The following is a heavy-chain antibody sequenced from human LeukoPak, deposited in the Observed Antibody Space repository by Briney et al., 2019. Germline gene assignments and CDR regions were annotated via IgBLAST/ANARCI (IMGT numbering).Heavy chain of an antibody. D-gene: IGHD3-3*01. CDR1: GFSLSTSGVG. CDR2: IYWDDDK. J-gene: IGHJ5*02. V-gene: IGHV2-5*02. CDR3: AHRWGGDFWSGPNWFDP. Sequence: ESGPTLVNPTQTLTLTCTFSGFSLSTSGVGVGWIRQPPGKALEWLALIYWDDDKRYSPSLKSRLTITKDTSKNQVVLTMTNMDPVDTATYYCAHRWGGDFWSGPNWFDPWGQGTLVTVSS.